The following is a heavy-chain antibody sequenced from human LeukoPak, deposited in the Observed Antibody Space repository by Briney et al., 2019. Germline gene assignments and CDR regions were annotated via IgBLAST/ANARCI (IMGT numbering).Heavy chain of an antibody. D-gene: IGHD3-22*01. CDR1: GFTVSSNY. Sequence: GGSLRLSCAASGFTVSSNYMSWVRQAPGKGLEWVSVIYSGGSTYYADSVKGRFTISRDNSKNTLYLQMNSLRAEDTAVYYCARGRPLDYDSSGYYRDAFDIWGQETMVTVSS. J-gene: IGHJ3*02. V-gene: IGHV3-53*01. CDR3: ARGRPLDYDSSGYYRDAFDI. CDR2: IYSGGST.